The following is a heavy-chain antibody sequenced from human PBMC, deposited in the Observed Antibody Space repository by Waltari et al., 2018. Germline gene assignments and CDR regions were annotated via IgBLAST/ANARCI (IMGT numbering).Heavy chain of an antibody. CDR2: IYSGGST. Sequence: VQLVESGGDLIQPGGSLSLSCAASGFTVGNNFMGWVRQAQGKGLEWVSVIYSGGSTNYIDSVRGRFTISRDSSKNTLYLQMNSLRAEDTAVYYCAKVDNVGLNNYWGQGTLVTVSS. D-gene: IGHD1-1*01. V-gene: IGHV3-53*01. CDR1: GFTVGNNF. J-gene: IGHJ4*02. CDR3: AKVDNVGLNNY.